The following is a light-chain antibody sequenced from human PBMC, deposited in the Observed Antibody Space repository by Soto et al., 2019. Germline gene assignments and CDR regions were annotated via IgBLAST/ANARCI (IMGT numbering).Light chain of an antibody. CDR1: QGIGNA. Sequence: IQMTHSPSSLSASVGERVTISCLASQGIGNALGWYQQKPGKPPKVLIYDVSNWESGVPSRFSGSGSGTEFTLTISSLQPDDFATYYCQKYNSYLWKFGQGTKVDIK. V-gene: IGKV1-13*02. J-gene: IGKJ1*01. CDR3: QKYNSYLWK. CDR2: DVS.